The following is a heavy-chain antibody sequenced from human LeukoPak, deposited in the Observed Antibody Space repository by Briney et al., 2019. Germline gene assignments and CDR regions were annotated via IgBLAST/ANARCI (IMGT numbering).Heavy chain of an antibody. J-gene: IGHJ5*02. CDR1: GGSMSSYY. D-gene: IGHD3-10*01. CDR2: IYTSGST. V-gene: IGHV4-4*07. CDR3: ARGGMEYYYRSGSSYQANNWFDP. Sequence: SETLSLTCTVSGGSMSSYYWSWIRQPAGKGLEWIGRIYTSGSTNYNPSLKSRVTMSVDTSKNQFSLKLSSVTAADTAVYYCARGGMEYYYRSGSSYQANNWFDPWGQGTLATVSS.